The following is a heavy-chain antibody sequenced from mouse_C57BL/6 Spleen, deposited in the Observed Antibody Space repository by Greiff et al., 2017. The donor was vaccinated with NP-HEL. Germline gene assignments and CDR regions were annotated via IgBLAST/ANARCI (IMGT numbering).Heavy chain of an antibody. CDR2: IDPSDSAH. Sequence: QVQLQQPGAELVRPGSSVKLSCKASGYTFTSYWMHWVKQRPIQGLEWIGNIDPSDSAHYYNQKFKDKATLTVDKSSSTAYMQLRSLTSKDSAVYNCARASTKVWGDIDYWGQGTTLTVSS. CDR1: GYTFTSYW. CDR3: ARASTKVWGDIDY. V-gene: IGHV1-52*01. D-gene: IGHD1-1*01. J-gene: IGHJ2*01.